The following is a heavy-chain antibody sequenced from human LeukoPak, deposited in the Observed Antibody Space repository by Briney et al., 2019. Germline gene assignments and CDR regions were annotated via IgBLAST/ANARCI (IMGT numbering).Heavy chain of an antibody. V-gene: IGHV3-7*01. Sequence: PGGSLRLSCAASGFTFSSYWMSWVCQAPGKGLERVANIKQDGSEKYYVDSVKGRFTISRDNAKNSLYLQMNSLRSEDTAVYYCARDHSSGWYSDYWGQGTLVTVSS. CDR1: GFTFSSYW. CDR3: ARDHSSGWYSDY. J-gene: IGHJ4*02. D-gene: IGHD6-19*01. CDR2: IKQDGSEK.